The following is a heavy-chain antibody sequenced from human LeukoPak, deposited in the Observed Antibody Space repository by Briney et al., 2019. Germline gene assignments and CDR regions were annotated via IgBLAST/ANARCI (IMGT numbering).Heavy chain of an antibody. Sequence: GGSLRLSCAVSGFTFSGSWMHWVRQAPGKGLVWVSRINTDGSTTSHADSVKGRFTISRDNAKNTLSLQMNSLRAEDTAVYYCARGGVGCFDYWGQGTLVTVSS. J-gene: IGHJ4*02. D-gene: IGHD6-19*01. CDR1: GFTFSGSW. CDR3: ARGGVGCFDY. CDR2: INTDGSTT. V-gene: IGHV3-74*01.